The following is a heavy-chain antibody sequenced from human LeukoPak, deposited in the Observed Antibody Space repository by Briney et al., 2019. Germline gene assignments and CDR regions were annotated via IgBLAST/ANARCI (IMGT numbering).Heavy chain of an antibody. CDR1: GFTFSSNA. CDR3: AKDAVAPGSSGDYFDY. CDR2: IVGNGGRT. V-gene: IGHV3-23*01. Sequence: GGSLRLSCAASGFTFSSNAMSWVRQAPGKGLEWVSVIVGNGGRTYYADSVNGRFTISRDNSENTLSLQMNSLRAEDTAVYYCAKDAVAPGSSGDYFDYWGQGTLVTVSS. D-gene: IGHD3-10*01. J-gene: IGHJ4*02.